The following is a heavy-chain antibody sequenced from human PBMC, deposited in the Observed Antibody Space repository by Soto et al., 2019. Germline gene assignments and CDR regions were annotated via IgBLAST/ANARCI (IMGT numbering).Heavy chain of an antibody. V-gene: IGHV1-18*01. D-gene: IGHD2-2*01. J-gene: IGHJ6*02. CDR1: AYTFSSYG. CDR2: ISPYNGNS. Sequence: ASVKVSCKASAYTFSSYGISWVRQAPGQGLEWVGWISPYNGNSNYAQKYQGRVTMTTDTSTSTAYMELSSLRSDDTAVYYCARIGDCSTTSCSFPSRIHVRCYYHYYGLDVWG. CDR3: ARIGDCSTTSCSFPSRIHVRCYYHYYGLDV.